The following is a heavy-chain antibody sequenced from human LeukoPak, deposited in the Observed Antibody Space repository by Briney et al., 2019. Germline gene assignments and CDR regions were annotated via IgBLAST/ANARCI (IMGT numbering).Heavy chain of an antibody. J-gene: IGHJ4*02. CDR1: GFTFSSYA. CDR3: AKAVLLWFGELYY. D-gene: IGHD3-10*01. CDR2: ISGSGGST. V-gene: IGHV3-23*01. Sequence: GGSLRLSCVASGFTFSSYAMSWVRQAPGKGLEWVSAISGSGGSTYYADSVKGRFTISRDNSKNTLYLQMNSLRAEDTAVYYCAKAVLLWFGELYYWGQGTLVTVSS.